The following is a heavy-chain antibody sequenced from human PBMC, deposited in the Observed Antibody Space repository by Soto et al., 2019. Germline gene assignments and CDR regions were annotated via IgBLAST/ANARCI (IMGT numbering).Heavy chain of an antibody. D-gene: IGHD1-26*01. CDR1: GGSISSGGYY. CDR2: IYYSGST. V-gene: IGHV4-31*03. J-gene: IGHJ3*02. CDR3: ARTKEVWESVTTDAFDI. Sequence: QVQLQESGPGLVKPSQTLSLTCTVSGGSISSGGYYWSWIRQHPGKGLEWIGYIYYSGSTYYNPSLKSRVTIAVDTSKNQFSLKLSSVTAADTAVYYCARTKEVWESVTTDAFDIWGQGTMVTVSS.